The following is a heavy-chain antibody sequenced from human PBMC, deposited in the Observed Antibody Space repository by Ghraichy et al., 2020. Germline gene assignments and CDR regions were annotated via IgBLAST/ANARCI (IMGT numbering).Heavy chain of an antibody. V-gene: IGHV4-4*07. CDR2: IFTSGST. CDR3: ARVAVVATIFGDYYIMDG. CDR1: GGSRSSNY. J-gene: IGHJ6*01. D-gene: IGHD5-12*01. Sequence: SQTLSLTCTVSGGSRSSNYWSWIRQPAGKGLEWIGRIFTSGSTNYNPSLKSRVTMSVDTTKNQFSLKLSSVTAADTAVYYCARVAVVATIFGDYYIMDGWGQGTTVTVSS.